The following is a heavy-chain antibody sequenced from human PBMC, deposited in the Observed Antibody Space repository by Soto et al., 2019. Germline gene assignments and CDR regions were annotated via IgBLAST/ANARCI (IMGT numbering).Heavy chain of an antibody. CDR2: IYSIGPN. CDR3: ERLPPPEWELLPGAFDV. V-gene: IGHV3-66*02. D-gene: IGHD1-26*01. CDR1: GFTISNNY. Sequence: PGGSLRLSCAASGFTISNNYINWVRQPPGKVLEWVSVIYSIGPNYYADSVKGRFTISRDNFKNTLYLQMNSLRVEDKAVYYCERLPPPEWELLPGAFDVWGLGTMVTVSS. J-gene: IGHJ3*01.